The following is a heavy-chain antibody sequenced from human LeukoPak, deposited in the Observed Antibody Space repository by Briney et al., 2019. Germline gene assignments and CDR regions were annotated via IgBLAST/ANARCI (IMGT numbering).Heavy chain of an antibody. CDR2: ISSSATYR. CDR1: EFTFTTYS. J-gene: IGHJ5*02. V-gene: IGHV3-21*04. D-gene: IGHD3-10*01. Sequence: GESLRLSCAASEFTFTTYSMAWVRQAPGKGLEWVSSISSSATYRYYADSVNGRFTISRDDPKNSLYLQMNSLRAEDTAVYYCAKATVRGVIPLYNWFDPWGQGTLVTVSS. CDR3: AKATVRGVIPLYNWFDP.